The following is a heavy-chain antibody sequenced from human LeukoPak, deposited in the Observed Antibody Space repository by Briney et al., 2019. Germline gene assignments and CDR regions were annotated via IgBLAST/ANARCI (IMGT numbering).Heavy chain of an antibody. CDR3: ARVGTVTRYWYFDL. CDR1: GFTFSSYG. V-gene: IGHV3-23*01. J-gene: IGHJ2*01. Sequence: PGGTLRLSCAASGFTFSSYGMSWVRQAPGKGLEWVSAISGSGGSTYYADSVKGRFTISRDNAKNSLYLQMNSLRAEDTAVYYCARVGTVTRYWYFDLWGRGTLVTVSS. D-gene: IGHD4-17*01. CDR2: ISGSGGST.